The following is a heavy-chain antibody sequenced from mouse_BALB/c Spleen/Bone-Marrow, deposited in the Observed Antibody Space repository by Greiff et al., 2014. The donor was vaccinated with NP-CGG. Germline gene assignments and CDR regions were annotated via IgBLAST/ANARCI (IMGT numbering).Heavy chain of an antibody. CDR3: ARRGAYYDSSSDAMDY. CDR1: GYTFTEYT. CDR2: INPNNGGT. Sequence: EVQLVESGPELVKPGASVKISCKTSGYTFTEYTMHWVKQSHGKSLEWIGGINPNNGGTSYNQKFKGKATLTVDKSSSTAHMELSSLTTEDSAVYYDARRGAYYDSSSDAMDYWGQGTSVTVSA. J-gene: IGHJ4*01. V-gene: IGHV1-18*01. D-gene: IGHD1-1*01.